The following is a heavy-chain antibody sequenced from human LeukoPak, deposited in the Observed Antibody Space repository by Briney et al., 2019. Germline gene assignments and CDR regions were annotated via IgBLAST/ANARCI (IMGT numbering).Heavy chain of an antibody. J-gene: IGHJ4*02. V-gene: IGHV3-9*01. CDR1: GFTFDDYA. D-gene: IGHD3-10*01. CDR3: ARDRQDGVFDY. Sequence: GGSLRLSCAASGFTFDDYAMHWVRQAPGKGLEWVSGISWNSGSIGYADSVKGRFTISRDNAKNTLYLQMNSLRAEDTAVYYCARDRQDGVFDYWGQGTLVTVSS. CDR2: ISWNSGSI.